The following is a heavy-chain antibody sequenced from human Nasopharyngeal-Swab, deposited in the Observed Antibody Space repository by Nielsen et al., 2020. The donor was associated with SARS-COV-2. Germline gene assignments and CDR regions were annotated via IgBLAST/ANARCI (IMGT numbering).Heavy chain of an antibody. CDR2: IIPIFGTA. V-gene: IGHV1-69*06. CDR1: GGTFSSYA. CDR3: ARAGEQRLLYYYYMDV. J-gene: IGHJ6*03. Sequence: SVKVSCKASGGTFSSYAISWVRQAPGQGLEWMGGIIPIFGTANYAQKFQGRVTITADKSTSTAYMELSSLRSEDTAVYYCARAGEQRLLYYYYMDVWGKGTTVTVSS. D-gene: IGHD6-25*01.